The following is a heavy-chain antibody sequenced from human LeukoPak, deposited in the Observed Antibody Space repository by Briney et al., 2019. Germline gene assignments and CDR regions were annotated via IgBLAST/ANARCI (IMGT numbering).Heavy chain of an antibody. CDR3: ARYPRGAAAGNFDY. J-gene: IGHJ4*02. V-gene: IGHV4-39*01. CDR2: IYYSGST. D-gene: IGHD6-13*01. CDR1: GGSISSSSYY. Sequence: SETLSLTCTVSGGSISSSSYYWGWIRQPPGKGLEWIGSIYYSGSTYYNPSLKSRVTISVDTSKNQFSLKLSSVTAADTAVYYCARYPRGAAAGNFDYWGQGTLVTVSS.